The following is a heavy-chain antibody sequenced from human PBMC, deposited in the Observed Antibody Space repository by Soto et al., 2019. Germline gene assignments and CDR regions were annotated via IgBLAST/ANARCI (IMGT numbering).Heavy chain of an antibody. CDR2: ISAYNGNT. D-gene: IGHD4-17*01. Sequence: QVQLVQSGAEVKKPGASVKVSCKASGYTFTSYGISWVRQAPGQGLEWMGWISAYNGNTNYAQKLQGRVTMTKDTSTSTAYMELRSLRSDDTVVYYCASPYGDYGTGDYYYYGMDVWRQGTTVTVSS. J-gene: IGHJ6*02. CDR3: ASPYGDYGTGDYYYYGMDV. V-gene: IGHV1-18*01. CDR1: GYTFTSYG.